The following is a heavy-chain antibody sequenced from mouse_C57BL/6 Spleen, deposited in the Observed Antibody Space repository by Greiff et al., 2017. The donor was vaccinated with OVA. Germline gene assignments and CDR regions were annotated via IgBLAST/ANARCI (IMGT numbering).Heavy chain of an antibody. Sequence: QVQLKESGAELARPGASVKLSCKASGYTFTSYGISWVKQRTGQGLEWIGEIYPRSGNTYYNEKFKGKATLTADKSSSTAYMELRSLTSEDSAVYFCAHDYDDGYAMDYWGQGTSVTVSS. V-gene: IGHV1-81*01. CDR3: AHDYDDGYAMDY. D-gene: IGHD2-4*01. J-gene: IGHJ4*01. CDR2: IYPRSGNT. CDR1: GYTFTSYG.